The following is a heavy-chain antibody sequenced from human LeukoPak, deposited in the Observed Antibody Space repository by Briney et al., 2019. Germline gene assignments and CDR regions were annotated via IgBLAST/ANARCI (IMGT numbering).Heavy chain of an antibody. Sequence: GGSLRLSSAASGFIFCSYWMSWVRQAPGEGRGGVANIKQDGTDKYYVDCVKGRFTISRDSAKKPRYLQMNSLRAEDTAVYYCARAREVNSGWYANDYWGEGTLVTVSS. J-gene: IGHJ4*02. CDR1: GFIFCSYW. CDR3: ARAREVNSGWYANDY. D-gene: IGHD6-19*01. CDR2: IKQDGTDK. V-gene: IGHV3-7*02.